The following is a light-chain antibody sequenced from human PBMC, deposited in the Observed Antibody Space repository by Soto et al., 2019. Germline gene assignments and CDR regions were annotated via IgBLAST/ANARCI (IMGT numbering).Light chain of an antibody. CDR3: QQYGSSPRT. Sequence: EIVLTQSPGTLSLSPGERATLSCRASQSVSSSYLAWYQQKPGQAPRLLIYGASSRATGIPDRFSGSGSATDFTLTISRLEPEDCAVYYCQQYGSSPRTFGQGTKLAIK. CDR2: GAS. J-gene: IGKJ2*01. CDR1: QSVSSSY. V-gene: IGKV3-20*01.